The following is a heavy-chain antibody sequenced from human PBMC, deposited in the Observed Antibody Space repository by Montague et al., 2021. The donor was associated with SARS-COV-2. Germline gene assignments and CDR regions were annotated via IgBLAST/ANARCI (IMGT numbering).Heavy chain of an antibody. D-gene: IGHD2-8*01. CDR1: GGSISGYY. Sequence: SETLSLTCTVPGGSISGYYWSWIRQSPGQGLEWIGYIYYSGSTKYNPFLESRVTVSVDRSKSQVSLKLSSVTPADTAVYYCARLLRSCSNGVCRTYYYYAMDVWGQGTTVTVSS. CDR2: IYYSGST. CDR3: ARLLRSCSNGVCRTYYYYAMDV. V-gene: IGHV4-59*01. J-gene: IGHJ6*02.